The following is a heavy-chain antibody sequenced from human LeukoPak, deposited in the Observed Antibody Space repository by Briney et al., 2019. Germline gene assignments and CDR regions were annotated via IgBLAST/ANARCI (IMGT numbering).Heavy chain of an antibody. CDR2: INPSGGST. J-gene: IGHJ5*01. CDR3: ARDKFNCGGDCYSKEPDNWFDP. V-gene: IGHV1-46*01. D-gene: IGHD2-21*02. CDR1: GYTFTSYF. Sequence: ASVKVSCKASGYTFTSYFMHWVRQAPGQGLEYMGIINPSGGSTSYAQKFQGRLTMTRDMSTSTVYMELSSLRSEDTAVYYCARDKFNCGGDCYSKEPDNWFDPWGQGTLVIVSS.